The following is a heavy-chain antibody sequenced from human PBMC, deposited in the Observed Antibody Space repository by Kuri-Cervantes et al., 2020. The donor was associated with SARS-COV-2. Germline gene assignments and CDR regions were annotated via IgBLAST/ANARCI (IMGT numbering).Heavy chain of an antibody. J-gene: IGHJ5*02. V-gene: IGHV3-11*05. Sequence: GGFLRLSCAASGSTFSDYYMSWIRQAPGKGLEWVSSISSSSSYTNYADSVERRFTISRDNARNSLYLQMNSLRAEDTAVYYCARVRSEYQLPWEFWFDPWGQGTLVTVSS. CDR2: ISSSSSYT. D-gene: IGHD2-2*01. CDR1: GSTFSDYY. CDR3: ARVRSEYQLPWEFWFDP.